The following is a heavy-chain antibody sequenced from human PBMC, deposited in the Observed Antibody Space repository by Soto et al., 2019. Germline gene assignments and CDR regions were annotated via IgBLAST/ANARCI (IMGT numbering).Heavy chain of an antibody. CDR3: AGLYPYESSGYHLNY. CDR1: GGSFSGYY. J-gene: IGHJ4*02. Sequence: PSETLSLTCAVYGGSFSGYYWSWIRQPPGKGLEWIGGIYYIGNTNYNPSLGSRVTISVDTSKNQFSLKLRSVTAADTAVFYCAGLYPYESSGYHLNYWGQGALVTVSS. CDR2: IYYIGNT. D-gene: IGHD3-22*01. V-gene: IGHV4-34*01.